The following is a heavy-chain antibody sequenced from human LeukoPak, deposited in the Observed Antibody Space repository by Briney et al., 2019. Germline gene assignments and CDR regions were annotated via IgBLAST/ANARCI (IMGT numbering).Heavy chain of an antibody. V-gene: IGHV3-21*01. Sequence: PGGSLRLSCAASGFTFNSYTMNWVRQAPGKGLEWVSSISRSSSYIYYEDSVKGRFTISRDNAKNSLYLQMYSLRAEDTAVYYCVRGTTVTLFAWFDPWGQGTMVTVSS. J-gene: IGHJ3*01. D-gene: IGHD4-17*01. CDR3: VRGTTVTLFAWFDP. CDR2: ISRSSSYI. CDR1: GFTFNSYT.